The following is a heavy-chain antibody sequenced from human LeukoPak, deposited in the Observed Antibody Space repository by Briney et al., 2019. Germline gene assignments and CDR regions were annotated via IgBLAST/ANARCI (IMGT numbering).Heavy chain of an antibody. CDR2: IYYSGST. CDR1: GGSISSYY. J-gene: IGHJ5*02. CDR3: AKYQNYAMYNWFDP. V-gene: IGHV4-59*01. Sequence: SETLSLTCTVSGGSISSYYWSWIRQPPGEGLEWIGYIYYSGSTNYNPSLKSRVTISVDTSKNQFSLTLTSVTSADTAMYYCAKYQNYAMYNWFDPWGRGTLVTVSS. D-gene: IGHD1-7*01.